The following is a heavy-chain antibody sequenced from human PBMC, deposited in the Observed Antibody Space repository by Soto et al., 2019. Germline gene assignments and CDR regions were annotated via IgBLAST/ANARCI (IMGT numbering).Heavy chain of an antibody. CDR3: ARIPVDTYMINWFDP. Sequence: HSETLSLTCTVSGGSVSSGDYYWSWIRQPPGKGLEWIGYIYYSGSTNYNPSLKSRVSISLDTSKNQFSLRLTSVTAADTAVYYCARIPVDTYMINWFDPWGQGTLVTVSS. CDR1: GGSVSSGDYY. CDR2: IYYSGST. D-gene: IGHD5-18*01. J-gene: IGHJ5*02. V-gene: IGHV4-61*08.